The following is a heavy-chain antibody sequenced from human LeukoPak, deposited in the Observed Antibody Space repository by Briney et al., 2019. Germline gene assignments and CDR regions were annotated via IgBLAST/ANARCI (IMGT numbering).Heavy chain of an antibody. CDR3: ARGITSGWSPDY. J-gene: IGHJ4*02. D-gene: IGHD6-19*01. Sequence: GGSLRLSCAASGFTFSSYSMNWVRQAPGKGLEWVSSISSSSSYIYYADSVKGRFTISRDNAKNSLYLQMNSLRAEDMAVYYCARGITSGWSPDYWGQGTLVTVSS. CDR1: GFTFSSYS. CDR2: ISSSSSYI. V-gene: IGHV3-21*01.